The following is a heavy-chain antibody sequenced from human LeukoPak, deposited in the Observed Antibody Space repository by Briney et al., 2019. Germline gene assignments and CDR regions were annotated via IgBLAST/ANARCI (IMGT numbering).Heavy chain of an antibody. Sequence: SVKVSCKASGGTFSSYAISWVRQAPGQGLEWMGGIIPIFGTANYAQKFQGRVTITADESTSTAYMELSSLRSEDTAVYYCARDDIVVVPAAIGLGDYYYGMDVWGQGTTVTVSS. V-gene: IGHV1-69*13. D-gene: IGHD2-2*01. CDR3: ARDDIVVVPAAIGLGDYYYGMDV. CDR2: IIPIFGTA. J-gene: IGHJ6*02. CDR1: GGTFSSYA.